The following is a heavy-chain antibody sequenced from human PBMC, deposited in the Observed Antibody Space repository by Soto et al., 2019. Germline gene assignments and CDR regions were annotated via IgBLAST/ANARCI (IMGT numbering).Heavy chain of an antibody. Sequence: VQLVESGGGLIQPGGSLRLSCAASGFTVSNNYITWVRQAPGMGLEWVSIIYSNGSTIYADSVKGRFTVSRDNSKNTLYLQRNRLRTDDTAVYYCARDWGGDAGLYWYFDLWGRGSLVTVSS. CDR2: IYSNGST. CDR3: ARDWGGDAGLYWYFDL. V-gene: IGHV3-53*01. D-gene: IGHD3-10*01. J-gene: IGHJ2*01. CDR1: GFTVSNNY.